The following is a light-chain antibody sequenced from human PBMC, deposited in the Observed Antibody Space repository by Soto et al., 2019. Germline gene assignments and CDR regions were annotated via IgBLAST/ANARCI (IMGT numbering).Light chain of an antibody. Sequence: QSALTQPRSVSGSPGQSVTISCTGTSSDVGGYNYVSWYQQHPGKAPKLMIYDVSKRPSGVPDRFSGSKSGNTAALTISGLQAEDEADCYCCASPGRVHVFGTGTKLTVL. CDR1: SSDVGGYNY. J-gene: IGLJ1*01. V-gene: IGLV2-11*01. CDR3: CASPGRVHV. CDR2: DVS.